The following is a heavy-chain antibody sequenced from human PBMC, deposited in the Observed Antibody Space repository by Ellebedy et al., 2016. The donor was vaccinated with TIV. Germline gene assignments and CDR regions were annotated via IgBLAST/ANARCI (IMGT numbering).Heavy chain of an antibody. Sequence: GESLKISCVASGFIFSNFDMHWVRQAPGKGLEWLTSISCDGKNQYYEDSVKVRFSISRDNSKHPLYLQMNSLRADDLAVFYCAKLDSYDVLTGEDYWGQGTLVTVSS. CDR1: GFIFSNFD. D-gene: IGHD3-9*01. J-gene: IGHJ4*02. CDR3: AKLDSYDVLTGEDY. V-gene: IGHV3-30*18. CDR2: ISCDGKNQ.